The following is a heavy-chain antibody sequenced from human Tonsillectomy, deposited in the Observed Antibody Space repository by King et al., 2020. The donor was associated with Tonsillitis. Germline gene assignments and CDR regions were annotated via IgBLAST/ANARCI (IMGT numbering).Heavy chain of an antibody. V-gene: IGHV3-53*04. Sequence: QLVQSGGGLVQPGGSLRLSCAASGFTVSSNYMSWVRQAPGKGLEWVSVIYSDAGTYYADSVKGRFTISRHNSKNTLYLQMSSLRTEDTAMFYCAMISRSSSPYYYYAMDVWGQGTKVTVSS. J-gene: IGHJ6*02. CDR1: GFTVSSNY. D-gene: IGHD2-2*01. CDR3: AMISRSSSPYYYYAMDV. CDR2: IYSDAGT.